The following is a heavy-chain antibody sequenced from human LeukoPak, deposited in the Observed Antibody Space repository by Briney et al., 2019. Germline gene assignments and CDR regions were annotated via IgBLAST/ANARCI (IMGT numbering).Heavy chain of an antibody. CDR3: ARDYDSSGYYWGTEVWFDP. CDR1: GYTFTXYE. V-gene: IGHV1-8*01. J-gene: IGHJ5*02. Sequence: AXVKVSCKAXGYTFTXYEINWVRQATGQGLEWMGRMNPNSGNTGYAQKFQGRVTMTRNTSISTAYMELSSLRSEDTAVYYCARDYDSSGYYWGTEVWFDPWGQGTLVTVSS. CDR2: MNPNSGNT. D-gene: IGHD3-22*01.